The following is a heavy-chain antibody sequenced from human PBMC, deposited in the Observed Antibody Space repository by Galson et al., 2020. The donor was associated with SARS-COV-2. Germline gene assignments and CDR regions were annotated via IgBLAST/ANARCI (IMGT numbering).Heavy chain of an antibody. CDR3: ARGGSTNLSVDHY. D-gene: IGHD1-1*01. J-gene: IGHJ4*02. V-gene: IGHV4-34*01. CDR2: INSSGST. Sequence: SETLSLTCAVYGGSFSGYYWSWIRQPPGKGLEWIGEINSSGSTNYNPSLKSRVTISVDTSKNHFSLKLSSVTAADTAMYYCARGGSTNLSVDHYWGQGTLVTVSS. CDR1: GGSFSGYY.